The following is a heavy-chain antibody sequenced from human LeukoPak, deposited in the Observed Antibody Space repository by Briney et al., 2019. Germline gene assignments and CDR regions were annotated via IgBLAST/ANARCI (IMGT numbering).Heavy chain of an antibody. CDR1: GFTFSKDD. CDR3: AKQQGYCSGGSCYSDFDYGMDV. D-gene: IGHD2-15*01. V-gene: IGHV3-23*01. Sequence: GGSLRLSCAASGFTFSKDDFHWVRQAPGKGLEWVAAIGVTGDTYYADSVKGRFTISRDNSKNTLYLQMNSLRAEDTAVYSCAKQQGYCSGGSCYSDFDYGMDVWGQGTTVTVSS. J-gene: IGHJ6*02. CDR2: IGVTGDT.